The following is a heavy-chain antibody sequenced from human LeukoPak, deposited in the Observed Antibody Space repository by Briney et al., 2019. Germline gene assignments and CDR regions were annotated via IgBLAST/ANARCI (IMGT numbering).Heavy chain of an antibody. CDR1: GFTVSSNY. Sequence: GGSLRLSCAASGFTVSSNYMSWVRQAPGKGLEWVSVIYSGGSTYYADSVKGRFTISRDNSKNSLYLQMNSLRAEDTAVYYCARDYEPQAGLRGWFDPWGQGTLVTVSS. CDR3: ARDYEPQAGLRGWFDP. V-gene: IGHV3-53*01. CDR2: IYSGGST. D-gene: IGHD4-17*01. J-gene: IGHJ5*02.